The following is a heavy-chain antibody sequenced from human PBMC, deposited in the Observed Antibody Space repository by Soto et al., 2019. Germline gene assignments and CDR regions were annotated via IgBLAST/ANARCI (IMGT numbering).Heavy chain of an antibody. CDR1: GGSIGSSSYY. CDR2: LYYTGTT. Sequence: SETLSLTCSVSGGSIGSSSYYFGWIRQPPGKGLEWIGSLYYTGTTYYNSSLKSRVTISADKSQNQFSLRLSSVTAADTAVYYCGAYCSRTYRYDWFDPWGQGTLVTVSS. J-gene: IGHJ5*02. D-gene: IGHD2-2*01. CDR3: GAYCSRTYRYDWFDP. V-gene: IGHV4-39*01.